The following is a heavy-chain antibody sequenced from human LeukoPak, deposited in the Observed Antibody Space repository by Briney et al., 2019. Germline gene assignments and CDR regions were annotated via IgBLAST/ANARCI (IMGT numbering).Heavy chain of an antibody. J-gene: IGHJ5*02. CDR3: AMLTSENYWGGLYNWFDP. D-gene: IGHD1-26*01. Sequence: PGRSLRLSCAASGFTFSSYGMHWVRQAPGKGLEWVAVIWYDGSSKYYADSVKGRFTISRDNSKNTLYLQMNSLRAEDTAVYYCAMLTSENYWGGLYNWFDPWGQGTLVTVSS. CDR2: IWYDGSSK. V-gene: IGHV3-33*01. CDR1: GFTFSSYG.